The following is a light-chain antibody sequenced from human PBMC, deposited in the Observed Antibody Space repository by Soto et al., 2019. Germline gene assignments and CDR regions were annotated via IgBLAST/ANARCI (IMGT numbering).Light chain of an antibody. CDR2: EVT. CDR1: SSDVGGYNY. J-gene: IGLJ1*01. Sequence: QSVLTQPPSASGSPGQSVTISCTGTSSDVGGYNYVSWYQQHPGKAPKLMIYEVTKRASGVPDRFSGSKSGNTASLTVSGLQAEDEADYYFSSYAGSNNLEVFGTGTKVTVL. CDR3: SSYAGSNNLEV. V-gene: IGLV2-8*01.